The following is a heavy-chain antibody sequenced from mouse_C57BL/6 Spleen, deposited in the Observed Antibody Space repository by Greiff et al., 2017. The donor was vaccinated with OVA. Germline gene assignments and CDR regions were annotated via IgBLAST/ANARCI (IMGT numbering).Heavy chain of an antibody. Sequence: VQLQQSGAELVKPGASVKLSCTASGFNIKDYYMHWVKQRTEQGLEWIGRIDPEDGETKYAPQFQGKATITADTSSNTAYLQLSSLTSEDTAVYYCASPLYYGNSFDYWGQGTTLTVSS. CDR2: IDPEDGET. V-gene: IGHV14-2*01. J-gene: IGHJ2*01. CDR3: ASPLYYGNSFDY. CDR1: GFNIKDYY. D-gene: IGHD2-1*01.